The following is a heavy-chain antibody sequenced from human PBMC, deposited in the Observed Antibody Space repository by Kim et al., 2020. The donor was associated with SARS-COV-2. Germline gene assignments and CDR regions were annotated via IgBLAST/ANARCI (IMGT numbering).Heavy chain of an antibody. V-gene: IGHV2-5*02. CDR3: ARYSIAGDYYGLDV. J-gene: IGHJ6*02. CDR1: GFSLTSAGLG. D-gene: IGHD4-4*01. Sequence: SGPTLVNPTQTLTLTCTFSGFSLTSAGLGVGWVRQSPGKALEWLALIYWDDVKEYRPSLKTKLTITKDTSKKRVDLSVTNLDPVDTGTYFCARYSIAGDYYGLDVWGQGTTVIVSS. CDR2: IYWDDVK.